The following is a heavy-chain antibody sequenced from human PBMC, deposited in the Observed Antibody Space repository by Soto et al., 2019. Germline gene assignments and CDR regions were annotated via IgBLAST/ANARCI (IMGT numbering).Heavy chain of an antibody. Sequence: SLILSCAASGFTFSRYEMNWVRQAPGKGLEWISYISTSGSTIYYADSVKGRFTISRDNAKNSLYLQMNSLRAEDTAVYYCARELAAAGSFDYWGQGTLVTVSS. CDR1: GFTFSRYE. CDR3: ARELAAAGSFDY. J-gene: IGHJ4*02. CDR2: ISTSGSTI. V-gene: IGHV3-48*03. D-gene: IGHD6-13*01.